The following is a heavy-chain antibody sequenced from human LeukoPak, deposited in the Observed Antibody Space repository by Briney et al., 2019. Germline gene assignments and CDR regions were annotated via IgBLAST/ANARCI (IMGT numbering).Heavy chain of an antibody. J-gene: IGHJ6*02. CDR3: ARDCSSTSCYANYYGMDV. CDR1: EFTVSSNY. V-gene: IGHV3-66*01. Sequence: GGSLRLSCAASEFTVSSNYMSWVRQAPGKGLEWVSVIYSGGSTYYADSVKGRFTISRDNSKNTLYLQMNSLRAEDTAVYYCARDCSSTSCYANYYGMDVWGQGTTVTVSS. CDR2: IYSGGST. D-gene: IGHD2-2*01.